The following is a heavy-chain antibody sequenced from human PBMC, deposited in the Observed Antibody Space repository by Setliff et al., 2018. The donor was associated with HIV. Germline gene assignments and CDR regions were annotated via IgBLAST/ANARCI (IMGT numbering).Heavy chain of an antibody. V-gene: IGHV3-48*03. CDR3: VRDPIEGYPDYFDY. CDR1: GFTFINYE. D-gene: IGHD1-26*01. Sequence: PGGSLRLSCTASGFTFINYEMNWVRQAPGKGLEWVAYISYSGSAIHYADSVKGRFTISRDNAKNSLYLQMNSLRPEDTATYYCVRDPIEGYPDYFDYWGQGTLVTVSS. J-gene: IGHJ4*02. CDR2: ISYSGSAI.